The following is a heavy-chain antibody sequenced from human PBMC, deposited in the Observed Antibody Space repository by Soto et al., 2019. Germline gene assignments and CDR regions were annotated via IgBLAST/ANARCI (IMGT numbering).Heavy chain of an antibody. V-gene: IGHV1-24*01. J-gene: IGHJ4*02. CDR2: FDPEDGET. Sequence: GASVKVSCKVSGYTLTELSMHWVRQAPGKGLEWMGGFDPEDGETIYAQKFQGRVTMTEDTSTDTACMELSSLRSEDTAVYYCATLTFWSGTSDYWGQGTLVTVSS. D-gene: IGHD3-3*01. CDR3: ATLTFWSGTSDY. CDR1: GYTLTELS.